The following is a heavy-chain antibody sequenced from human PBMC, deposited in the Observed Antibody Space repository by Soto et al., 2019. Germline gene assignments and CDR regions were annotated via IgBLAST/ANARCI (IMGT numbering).Heavy chain of an antibody. D-gene: IGHD4-17*01. Sequence: QVTLKESGPVLVQPTETLTLTCTISGFSLSNGRMGVSWIRQPPGRALERLAHFFSDAERSYSTSMQSRLTLSQDTSGTQVVLSMTHMDPQDTGTYFCARMNADSGSHYYAMDVWGPRTPVTVS. CDR3: ARMNADSGSHYYAMDV. V-gene: IGHV2-26*03. CDR2: FFSDAER. J-gene: IGHJ6*02. CDR1: GFSLSNGRMG.